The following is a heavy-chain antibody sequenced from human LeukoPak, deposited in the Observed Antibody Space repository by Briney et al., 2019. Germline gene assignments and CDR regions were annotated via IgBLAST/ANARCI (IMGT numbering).Heavy chain of an antibody. V-gene: IGHV3-11*01. CDR2: ISSSGSTI. Sequence: PGGSLRLSCAASGFTFSDYYMSWIRQAPGKGLEWVSYISSSGSTIYYADSVKGRFTISKDNAKNSLYLQMNSLRAEDTAVYYCARGGGCSGGSCYSRFYYGMDVWGQGTTVTVSS. J-gene: IGHJ6*02. CDR3: ARGGGCSGGSCYSRFYYGMDV. D-gene: IGHD2-15*01. CDR1: GFTFSDYY.